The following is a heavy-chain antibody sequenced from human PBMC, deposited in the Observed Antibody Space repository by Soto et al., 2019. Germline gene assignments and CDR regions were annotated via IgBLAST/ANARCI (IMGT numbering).Heavy chain of an antibody. Sequence: SETLSLTCTISGGAIGSHYWTWIRQPAGKGLEWIGRIYGSGSTKYNPSLQSRVTMSLDTSKNQFSLRLESVTAADTAVYYCARGQRFSDRFDPWGQGTLVTVSS. D-gene: IGHD3-3*01. J-gene: IGHJ5*02. CDR1: GGAIGSHY. V-gene: IGHV4-4*07. CDR3: ARGQRFSDRFDP. CDR2: IYGSGST.